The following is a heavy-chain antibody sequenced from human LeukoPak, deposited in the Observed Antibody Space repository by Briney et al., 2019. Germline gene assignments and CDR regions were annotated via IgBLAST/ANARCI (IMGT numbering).Heavy chain of an antibody. Sequence: SETLSLTCTVSGGSISSYYWSWIRQPPGKGLEWIGYIYYSGSTNYNPSLKSRVIISVDTSKNQFSLKLSSVTAADTAVCYCARAVLWFGELSWFDPWGQGTLVTVSS. CDR1: GGSISSYY. D-gene: IGHD3-10*01. V-gene: IGHV4-59*01. CDR2: IYYSGST. CDR3: ARAVLWFGELSWFDP. J-gene: IGHJ5*02.